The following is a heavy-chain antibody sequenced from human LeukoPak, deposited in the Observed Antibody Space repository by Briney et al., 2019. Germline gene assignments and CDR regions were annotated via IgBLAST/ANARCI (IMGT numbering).Heavy chain of an antibody. CDR3: ARDMMGATLYFDS. D-gene: IGHD1-26*01. V-gene: IGHV3-23*01. Sequence: GGSLRLSCAASGFSFSNYGMNWVRQAPGKGLEWVSAISGSGGRTYNADSMKGRFTISRDNSKNTLYLQMNSLRVEDTAVYYCARDMMGATLYFDSWGQGTLVTVSS. J-gene: IGHJ4*02. CDR1: GFSFSNYG. CDR2: ISGSGGRT.